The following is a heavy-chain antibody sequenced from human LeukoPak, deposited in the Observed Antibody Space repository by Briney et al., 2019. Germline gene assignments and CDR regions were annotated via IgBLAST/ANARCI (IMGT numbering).Heavy chain of an antibody. CDR3: ASPVGATTVRAFDI. J-gene: IGHJ3*02. Sequence: GGSLRLSCAASGFIFSDHYMDWVRQAPGKGLEWVGRTRNEANIYTTKYAASVKGRFTISRDDSKNSLYLQMSSLKTEDTAVYYCASPVGATTVRAFDIWGQGTMVTVSS. D-gene: IGHD1-26*01. CDR2: TRNEANIYTT. CDR1: GFIFSDHY. V-gene: IGHV3-72*01.